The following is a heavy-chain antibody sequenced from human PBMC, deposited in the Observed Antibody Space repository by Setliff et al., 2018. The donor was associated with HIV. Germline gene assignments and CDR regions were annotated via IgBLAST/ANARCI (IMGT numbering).Heavy chain of an antibody. D-gene: IGHD3-16*02. CDR1: GGSFSNYG. CDR2: IIPILGTT. Sequence: ASVKVSCKASGGSFSNYGFSWVRQAPGQGLEWLGGIIPILGTTNYAPEFQDRVTITADESTSTAYLEMGNLRSEDTAVYFCARATDPTSFDYVWGSYRYTLGHWGQGTLVTVSS. CDR3: ARATDPTSFDYVWGSYRYTLGH. V-gene: IGHV1-69*13. J-gene: IGHJ4*02.